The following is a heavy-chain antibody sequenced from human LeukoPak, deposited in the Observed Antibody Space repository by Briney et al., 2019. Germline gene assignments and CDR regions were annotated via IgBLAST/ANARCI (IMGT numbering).Heavy chain of an antibody. D-gene: IGHD5-18*01. CDR3: AKDKWPPFNTAMGFFDY. Sequence: GGSLRLSCAASGFTFDDYAMHWVRQAPGKGLEWVSGISWNSGSIGYADSVKGRFTISRDNAKNSLYLQMNSLRAEDTALYYCAKDKWPPFNTAMGFFDYWGQGTLVTVSP. J-gene: IGHJ4*02. V-gene: IGHV3-9*01. CDR1: GFTFDDYA. CDR2: ISWNSGSI.